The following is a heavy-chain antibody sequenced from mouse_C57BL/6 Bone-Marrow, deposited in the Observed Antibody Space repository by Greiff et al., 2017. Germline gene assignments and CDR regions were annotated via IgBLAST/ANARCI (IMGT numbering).Heavy chain of an antibody. J-gene: IGHJ3*01. CDR1: GFTFSSYG. Sequence: EVHLVESGGDLVKPGGSLKLSCAASGFTFSSYGMSWVRQTPDKRLEWVATISSGGSYTYYPDSVKGRFAISRDNAKNTLYLQMSSLKSEDTAMYYCARLVYSAYWGQGTLVTVSA. CDR2: ISSGGSYT. CDR3: ARLVYSAY. V-gene: IGHV5-6*01. D-gene: IGHD2-12*01.